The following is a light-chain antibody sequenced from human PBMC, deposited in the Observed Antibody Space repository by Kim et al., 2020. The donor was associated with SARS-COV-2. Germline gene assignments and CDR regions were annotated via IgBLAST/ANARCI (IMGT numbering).Light chain of an antibody. CDR3: SSYTSSKTWV. CDR2: DVT. J-gene: IGLJ3*02. CDR1: NSDIGVYNY. V-gene: IGLV2-14*03. Sequence: GQCFTISCTGGNSDIGVYNYVSWYQQHPGKAPKLIIYDVTKRPSGVSDRFSGSKSGNTASLIISGLQADDEADYYCSSYTSSKTWVFGGGTQLTVL.